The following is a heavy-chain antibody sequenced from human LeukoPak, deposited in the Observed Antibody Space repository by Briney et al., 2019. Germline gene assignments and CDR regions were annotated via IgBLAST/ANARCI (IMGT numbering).Heavy chain of an antibody. J-gene: IGHJ4*02. V-gene: IGHV1-8*01. CDR2: MNPNSGNT. CDR3: ARVPYYDFWSGKSLLYFDY. Sequence: ASVKVSCKASGYTFTSYDINWVRQATGQGLEWMGWMNPNSGNTGYAQKFQGRVTVTRNTSISTAYMELSSLRSEDTAVYYCARVPYYDFWSGKSLLYFDYWGQGTLVTVSS. CDR1: GYTFTSYD. D-gene: IGHD3-3*01.